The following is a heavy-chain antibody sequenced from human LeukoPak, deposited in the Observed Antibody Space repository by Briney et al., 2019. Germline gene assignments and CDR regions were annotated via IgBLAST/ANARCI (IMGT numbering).Heavy chain of an antibody. CDR2: ISGSGGST. V-gene: IGHV3-23*01. CDR1: GFTFSSYA. CDR3: ASLVGATPLDY. D-gene: IGHD1-26*01. J-gene: IGHJ4*02. Sequence: GGSLRLSCAASGFTFSSYAMSWVRQTPGKGLEWVSVISGSGGSTYYADSVKGRFTISRDNSKNTLYLQMNSLRAEDTAVYYCASLVGATPLDYWGQGTLVTVSS.